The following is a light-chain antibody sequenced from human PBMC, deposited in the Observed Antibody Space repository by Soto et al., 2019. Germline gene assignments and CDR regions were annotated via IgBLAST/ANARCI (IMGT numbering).Light chain of an antibody. V-gene: IGKV3-15*01. CDR2: DAS. J-gene: IGKJ1*01. CDR3: QQFHYWLT. Sequence: EIVMTQSPATLSVSPGERATLSCRASQNIDNKLVWYQQKPGQVPRLLIYDASTRATGIPARFSGSGSGTEFTLTISSLQSEDFAFYYCQQFHYWLTFGQGTKVDIK. CDR1: QNIDNK.